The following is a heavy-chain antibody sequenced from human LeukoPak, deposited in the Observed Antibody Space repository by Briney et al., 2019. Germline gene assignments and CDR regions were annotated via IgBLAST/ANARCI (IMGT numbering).Heavy chain of an antibody. V-gene: IGHV1-69*04. Sequence: SVKVSCKASGGTFSSYAISWVRQAPGQGLEWMGRIIPILGIANYAQKFQGRVTITADKSTSTAYMELSSLRSEDMAVYYCARALNYYGSGSYYSYYGMDVWGQGTTVTVSS. CDR1: GGTFSSYA. D-gene: IGHD3-10*01. J-gene: IGHJ6*02. CDR2: IIPILGIA. CDR3: ARALNYYGSGSYYSYYGMDV.